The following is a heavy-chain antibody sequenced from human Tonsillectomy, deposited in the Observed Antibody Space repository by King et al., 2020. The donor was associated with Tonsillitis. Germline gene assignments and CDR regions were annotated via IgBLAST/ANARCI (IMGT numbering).Heavy chain of an antibody. Sequence: VQLVESGGGVVQPGRSLRISCAASGFTFSSYPMHWVRQAPGKGLEWVAVISFDGSDKYYVDSVKGRFTISRDNSKSTLYLQMNSLSAEDTAVYYCARDLFNNYCDISGFCDYWGQGTLVTVSS. CDR3: ARDLFNNYCDISGFCDY. V-gene: IGHV3-30*04. D-gene: IGHD3-22*01. CDR2: ISFDGSDK. J-gene: IGHJ4*02. CDR1: GFTFSSYP.